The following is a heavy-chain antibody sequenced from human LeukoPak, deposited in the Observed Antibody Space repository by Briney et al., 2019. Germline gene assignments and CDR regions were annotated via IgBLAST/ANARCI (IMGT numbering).Heavy chain of an antibody. V-gene: IGHV4-34*01. CDR2: INHSGST. Sequence: SETLSLTCAVYGGSFSGYYWSWLRQPPGKGLGWIGEINHSGSTNYNPSLKSRVTISVDTSKNQFSLKLSSVTAADTAVYYCARVPLDCSSTSCYIFDYWGQGTLVTVSS. CDR1: GGSFSGYY. J-gene: IGHJ4*02. D-gene: IGHD2-2*02. CDR3: ARVPLDCSSTSCYIFDY.